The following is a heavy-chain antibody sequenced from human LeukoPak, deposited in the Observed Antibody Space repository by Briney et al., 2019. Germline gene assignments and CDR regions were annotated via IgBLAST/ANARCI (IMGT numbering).Heavy chain of an antibody. CDR3: ARFPYGSGSP. CDR1: GGSFSGYY. D-gene: IGHD3-10*01. Sequence: SETLSLTCAVYGGSFSGYYWSWIRQPPGKGLEWIGEINHSGSTNYNPSLKSRVTISVDTSKYQFSLKLSSVTAADTAVYYCARFPYGSGSPWGQGTLVTVSS. J-gene: IGHJ5*02. V-gene: IGHV4-34*01. CDR2: INHSGST.